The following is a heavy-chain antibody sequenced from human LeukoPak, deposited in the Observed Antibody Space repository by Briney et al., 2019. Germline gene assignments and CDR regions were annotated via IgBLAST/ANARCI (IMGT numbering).Heavy chain of an antibody. CDR1: RYTFTSYA. CDR2: INTNTGNP. J-gene: IGHJ4*02. CDR3: VYGGKWLPFDY. Sequence: ASVKVSCKASRYTFTSYAMNWVRQAPGQGLEWMGWINTNTGNPTYAQGFTGRFVFSLDTSVSTAYLQISSLKAEDTAVYYCVYGGKWLPFDYWGQGTLVTVSS. D-gene: IGHD3-22*01. V-gene: IGHV7-4-1*02.